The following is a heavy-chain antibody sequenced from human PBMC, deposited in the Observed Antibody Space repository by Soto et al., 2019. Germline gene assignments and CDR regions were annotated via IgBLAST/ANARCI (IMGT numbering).Heavy chain of an antibody. CDR1: GYTLTELS. D-gene: IGHD2-15*01. Sequence: ASVKVSCKVSGYTLTELSMHWVRQAPGKGLEWMGGFDPEDGETIYAQKFQGRVTMTEDTSTDTAYMELSSLRSEDTAVYYCAAGYCSGGSCYQLFNYWGQGTLVTVSS. J-gene: IGHJ4*02. CDR2: FDPEDGET. CDR3: AAGYCSGGSCYQLFNY. V-gene: IGHV1-24*01.